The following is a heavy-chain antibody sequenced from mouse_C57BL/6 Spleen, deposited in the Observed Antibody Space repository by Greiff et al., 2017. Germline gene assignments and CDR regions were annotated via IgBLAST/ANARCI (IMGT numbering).Heavy chain of an antibody. CDR3: STKRDTCECYFDV. Sequence: QVQLKQPGTELVKPGASVKLSCKASGYTFTSYWMHWVKQRPGQGLEWIGNLNPSHGGTNYNEKFKSKATLTVDKSSSTAYMQLSSLTSWDSSVYYWSTKRDTCECYFDVWGTGTTVTVSS. J-gene: IGHJ1*03. V-gene: IGHV1-53*01. CDR1: GYTFTSYW. CDR2: LNPSHGGT. D-gene: IGHD3-2*01.